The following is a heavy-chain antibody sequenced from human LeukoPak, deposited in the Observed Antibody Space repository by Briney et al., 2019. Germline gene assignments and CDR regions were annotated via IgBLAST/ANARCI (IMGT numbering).Heavy chain of an antibody. J-gene: IGHJ4*02. Sequence: GGSLRLSCAASGFTFSSYWMSWVRQAPGKGLEWVANIKQDGSENYYVDSVKGRFIISRENAKNSLYLQMNSLRDEDTAVYYCARSYYDSSGYYPICYFDYWGQGTLVTVSS. CDR1: GFTFSSYW. V-gene: IGHV3-7*01. D-gene: IGHD3-22*01. CDR3: ARSYYDSSGYYPICYFDY. CDR2: IKQDGSEN.